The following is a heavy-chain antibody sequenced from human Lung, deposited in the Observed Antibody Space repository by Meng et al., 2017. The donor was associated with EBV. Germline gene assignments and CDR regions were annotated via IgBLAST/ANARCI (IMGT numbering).Heavy chain of an antibody. D-gene: IGHD2-21*02. CDR1: GGSLSSRNW. Sequence: QVQVQEPGPGPVKPSGTLSLTCAVSGGSLSSRNWWSWVRQPPGKGLEWIGEIYHSGSTNYNPSLKSRVTISVDESKNQFSLRLSSVAAADTAVYYCARVGAYCGGDCYHPRWGQGTLVTVSS. J-gene: IGHJ4*02. CDR2: IYHSGST. V-gene: IGHV4-4*02. CDR3: ARVGAYCGGDCYHPR.